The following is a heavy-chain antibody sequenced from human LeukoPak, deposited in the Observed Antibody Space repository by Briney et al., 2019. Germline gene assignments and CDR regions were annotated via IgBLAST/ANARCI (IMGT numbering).Heavy chain of an antibody. D-gene: IGHD5-12*01. CDR2: INHSGST. V-gene: IGHV4-34*01. J-gene: IGHJ4*02. CDR1: GGSISSSGYY. Sequence: SETLSLTCTVSGGSISSSGYYWSWIRQPPGKGLEWIGEINHSGSTNYNPSLKSRVTISVDTSKNQFSLKLSSVTAADTAVYYCARVGSGYDDYWGQGTLVTVSS. CDR3: ARVGSGYDDY.